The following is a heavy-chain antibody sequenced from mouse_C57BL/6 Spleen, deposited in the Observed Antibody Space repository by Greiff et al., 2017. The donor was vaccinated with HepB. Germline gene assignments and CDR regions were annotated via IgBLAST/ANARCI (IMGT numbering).Heavy chain of an antibody. Sequence: VKLQQPGAELVMPGASVKLSCKASGYTFTSYWMHWVKQRPGQGLEWIGEIDPSDSYTNYNQKFKGKSTLTVDKSSITAYMQLSSLTSEDSAVYYCARGSGAYYAMDYWGQGTSVTVSS. CDR3: ARGSGAYYAMDY. D-gene: IGHD3-1*01. V-gene: IGHV1-69*01. CDR2: IDPSDSYT. J-gene: IGHJ4*01. CDR1: GYTFTSYW.